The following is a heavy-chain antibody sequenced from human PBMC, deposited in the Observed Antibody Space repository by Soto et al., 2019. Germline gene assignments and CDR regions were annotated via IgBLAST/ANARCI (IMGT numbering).Heavy chain of an antibody. CDR1: GGSIISGGYY. J-gene: IGHJ4*02. Sequence: SETLSLTCTVSGGSIISGGYYWIWIRQHPGKGLEWIGYIYYSGSTYYNPSLKSRVTISVDTSKNQFSLKLSSVTAADTAVYYCARASTYDYVWGSYRPPPTLDYWGQGTLVTVS. CDR3: ARASTYDYVWGSYRPPPTLDY. V-gene: IGHV4-31*03. D-gene: IGHD3-16*02. CDR2: IYYSGST.